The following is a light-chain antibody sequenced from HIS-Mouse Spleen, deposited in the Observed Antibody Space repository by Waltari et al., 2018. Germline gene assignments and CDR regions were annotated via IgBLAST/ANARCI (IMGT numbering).Light chain of an antibody. CDR3: LLSYSGARV. CDR1: TGAVTSGHY. J-gene: IGLJ3*02. V-gene: IGLV7-46*01. Sequence: QAVVTQEPSLTVSPGGTVTLTCGSSTGAVTSGHYPYWFPQTPGQAPRNLISDTSTTQPWTPPRFSGALLGGKAALTLSGAQPEDEAEYYCLLSYSGARVFGGGTKLTVL. CDR2: DTS.